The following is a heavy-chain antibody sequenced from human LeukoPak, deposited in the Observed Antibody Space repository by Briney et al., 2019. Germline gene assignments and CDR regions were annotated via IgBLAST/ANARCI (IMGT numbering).Heavy chain of an antibody. CDR3: ASSHFGGVRDALDI. V-gene: IGHV4-59*01. Sequence: SETLSLICTVSGGSISSYYWSWIRQPPGKGLVWIGYIYYSGSTNYNPSPKSRVTLTVDTSKNQSSLELSSLPSTDTDVYLRASSHFGGVRDALDIWGQGTMVTVSS. CDR1: GGSISSYY. J-gene: IGHJ3*02. D-gene: IGHD3-16*01. CDR2: IYYSGST.